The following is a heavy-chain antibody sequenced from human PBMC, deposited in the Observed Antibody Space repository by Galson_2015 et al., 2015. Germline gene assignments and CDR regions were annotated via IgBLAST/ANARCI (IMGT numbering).Heavy chain of an antibody. V-gene: IGHV3-7*01. J-gene: IGHJ4*02. Sequence: SLRLSCAASGFTFNGYWMSWVRQAPGKGLEWVAYIKEDGSETYLVDSVKGRFIISRDNAKNSLYLQMNSLRAEDTAVYYCARDISHFDYWGQGTLVTVSS. CDR3: ARDISHFDY. CDR1: GFTFNGYW. CDR2: IKEDGSET.